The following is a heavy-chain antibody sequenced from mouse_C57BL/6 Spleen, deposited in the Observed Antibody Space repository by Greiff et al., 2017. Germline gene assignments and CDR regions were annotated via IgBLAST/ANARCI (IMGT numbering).Heavy chain of an antibody. CDR1: GYAFSSYW. CDR2: IYPGDGDT. D-gene: IGHD2-1*01. V-gene: IGHV1-80*01. J-gene: IGHJ1*03. Sequence: VQLQQSGAELVKPGASVKISCKASGYAFSSYWMNWVKQRPGKGLEWIGQIYPGDGDTNYNGKFKGKATLTADKSSSTAYMQLSSLTSEDSAVYFCARGPDLRWWYFDVWGTGTTVTVSS. CDR3: ARGPDLRWWYFDV.